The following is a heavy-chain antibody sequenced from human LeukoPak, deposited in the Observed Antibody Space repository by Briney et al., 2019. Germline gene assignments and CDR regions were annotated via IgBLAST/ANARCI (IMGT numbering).Heavy chain of an antibody. CDR3: ARTIAVAGDPGTEQNYYYYYMDV. V-gene: IGHV3-30*02. J-gene: IGHJ6*03. D-gene: IGHD6-19*01. CDR1: GFTFRSYG. CDR2: TRYDGSNK. Sequence: PGGSLRLSCAASGFTFRSYGMYWVRQAPGKGLEWVAFTRYDGSNKYYADSVKGRFTISRDNSKNTLYLKMNSLRAEDTAVYYCARTIAVAGDPGTEQNYYYYYMDVWGKGTTVTVSS.